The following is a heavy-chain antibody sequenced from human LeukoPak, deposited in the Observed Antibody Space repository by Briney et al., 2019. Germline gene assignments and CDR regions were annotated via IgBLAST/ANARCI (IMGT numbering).Heavy chain of an antibody. D-gene: IGHD3-22*01. CDR3: ASMVGLDLTYYYDSSGYKPGHYYYYGVDV. J-gene: IGHJ6*02. Sequence: HGESLKISCKGSGYNFTNYWIGWVRQMPGKGLEWMGIIYPGDSDTRYSPSFQGQVTISADKSISTAYVQWSSLKASDTAMYYCASMVGLDLTYYYDSSGYKPGHYYYYGVDVWGQGTTVTVSS. CDR1: GYNFTNYW. V-gene: IGHV5-51*01. CDR2: IYPGDSDT.